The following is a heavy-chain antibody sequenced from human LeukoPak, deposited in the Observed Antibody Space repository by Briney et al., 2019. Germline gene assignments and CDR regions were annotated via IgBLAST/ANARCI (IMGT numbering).Heavy chain of an antibody. CDR2: IYYSGST. Sequence: PSQTLSPTCTVSGGSISSGDYYWSWIRQPPGKGLEWIGYIYYSGSTYYNPSLKSRVTISVDTSKNQFSLKLSSVTAADTAVYYCARGGDIVATIPNDAFDIWGQGTMVTVSS. V-gene: IGHV4-30-4*01. D-gene: IGHD5-12*01. CDR3: ARGGDIVATIPNDAFDI. J-gene: IGHJ3*02. CDR1: GGSISSGDYY.